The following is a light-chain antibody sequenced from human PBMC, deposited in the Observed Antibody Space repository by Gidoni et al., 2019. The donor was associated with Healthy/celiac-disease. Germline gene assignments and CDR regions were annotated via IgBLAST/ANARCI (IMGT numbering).Light chain of an antibody. V-gene: IGLV2-14*01. CDR1: SSDVGGYNY. CDR2: DVS. CDR3: SSYTSSSTWV. Sequence: QSALTQPASVSGSPGQSITISCTVTSSDVGGYNYVSWYQQHPGKAPKLMIYDVSNRPSGVSNRFSGSKSGNTASLTISVLQAEDEADYYCSSYTSSSTWVFGGGTKLTVL. J-gene: IGLJ3*02.